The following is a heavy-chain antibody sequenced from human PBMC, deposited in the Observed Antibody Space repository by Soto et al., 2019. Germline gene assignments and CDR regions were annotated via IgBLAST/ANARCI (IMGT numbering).Heavy chain of an antibody. V-gene: IGHV3-11*01. CDR2: ISSSGSTI. Sequence: GGSLRLSCAASGFTFSDYYMSWIRQAPGKGLEWVSYISSSGSTIYYADSVKGRFNISRDNAKNSLYLQMNSLRAEDTAVYYCARGFVVVPAATYIGFDPWGQGTLVTVSS. J-gene: IGHJ5*02. D-gene: IGHD2-2*01. CDR3: ARGFVVVPAATYIGFDP. CDR1: GFTFSDYY.